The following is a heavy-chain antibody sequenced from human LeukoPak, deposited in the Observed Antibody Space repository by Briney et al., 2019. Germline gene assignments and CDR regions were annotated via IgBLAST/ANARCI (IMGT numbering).Heavy chain of an antibody. D-gene: IGHD3-10*01. CDR3: TRGTVRGVIITTIVGFDY. CDR2: INPSGGST. J-gene: IGHJ4*02. Sequence: GASVKVSCKASGYTFTSYYMHWVRQAPGQGLEWMGIINPSGGSTSYAQKFHGRVTITRDTSTSTVYMELSSLRSEDTAVYYCTRGTVRGVIITTIVGFDYWGQGTLVTVSS. V-gene: IGHV1-46*01. CDR1: GYTFTSYY.